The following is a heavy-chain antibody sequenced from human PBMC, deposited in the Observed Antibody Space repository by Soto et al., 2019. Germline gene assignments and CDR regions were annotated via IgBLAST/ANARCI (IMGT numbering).Heavy chain of an antibody. D-gene: IGHD6-19*01. CDR3: ARGPLGRYGFDY. Sequence: EVQLVESGGGLVQPGGSLRLSCAGSGFTFSSDWMHWVRQDPGKGLVWVSRLNSDGTRASYADAVKGRFTISRDNAKTTLFLQMNSLTAEDTALYYCARGPLGRYGFDYWGQGTVVTVSS. V-gene: IGHV3-74*01. J-gene: IGHJ4*02. CDR1: GFTFSSDW. CDR2: LNSDGTRA.